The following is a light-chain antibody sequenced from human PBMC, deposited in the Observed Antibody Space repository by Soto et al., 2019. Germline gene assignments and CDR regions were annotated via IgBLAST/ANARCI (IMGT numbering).Light chain of an antibody. J-gene: IGKJ1*01. CDR1: LSVYSS. Sequence: EIVMTLSPATLSVYPGERATLSCRASLSVYSSLAWYQQRPGQAPRLLIYGASTRATGIPDRFSGSGSGTDFTLTISRLEPEDFAVYYCQQYGSSRTFGQGTKVAIK. CDR2: GAS. CDR3: QQYGSSRT. V-gene: IGKV3-20*01.